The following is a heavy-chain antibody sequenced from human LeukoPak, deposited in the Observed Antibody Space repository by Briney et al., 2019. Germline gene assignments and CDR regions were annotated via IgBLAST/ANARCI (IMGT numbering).Heavy chain of an antibody. CDR1: GYTFTSYA. CDR2: ISAYNGNT. D-gene: IGHD4-17*01. J-gene: IGHJ4*02. CDR3: ARRTTVTTIDY. Sequence: ASVKVSCKASGYTFTSYAMHWVRQAPGQRLEWMGWISAYNGNTNYAQKLQGRVTMTTDTSTSTAYMELRSLRSDDTAVYYCARRTTVTTIDYWGQGTLVTVSS. V-gene: IGHV1-18*01.